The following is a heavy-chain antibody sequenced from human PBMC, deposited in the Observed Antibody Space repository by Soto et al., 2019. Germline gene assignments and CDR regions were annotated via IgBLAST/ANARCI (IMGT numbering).Heavy chain of an antibody. CDR2: IYYSGST. CDR1: GGSISSYY. D-gene: IGHD2-8*01. CDR3: ARVSRTHPVCWFEP. Sequence: SETLSLTCTVSGGSISSYYWSWIRQPPGKGLEWIGYIYYSGSTNYNPSLKSRVTISVDTSKNQFSLKLSSVTAADTAVYYCARVSRTHPVCWFEPWGQGTLVTVSS. J-gene: IGHJ5*02. V-gene: IGHV4-59*08.